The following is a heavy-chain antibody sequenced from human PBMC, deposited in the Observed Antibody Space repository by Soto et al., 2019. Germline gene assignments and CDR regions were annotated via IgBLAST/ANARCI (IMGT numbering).Heavy chain of an antibody. CDR2: IYYSGST. Sequence: SETLSLTCTVSGGSISSSSYYWGWIRQPPGKGLEWIGSIYYSGSTYYNPSLKSRVTISVDTSKNQFSLKLSSVTAADTAVYYCARRCYYDILTGSYYYYYGMDVWGQGTTVTVSS. CDR1: GGSISSSSYY. V-gene: IGHV4-39*01. J-gene: IGHJ6*02. D-gene: IGHD3-9*01. CDR3: ARRCYYDILTGSYYYYYGMDV.